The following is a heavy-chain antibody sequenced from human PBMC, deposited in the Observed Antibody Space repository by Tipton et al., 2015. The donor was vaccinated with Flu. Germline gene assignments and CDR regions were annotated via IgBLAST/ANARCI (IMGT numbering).Heavy chain of an antibody. D-gene: IGHD2-2*01. Sequence: LRLSCAVYGGSFSRFYGSWIRQPPGTGLEWIGQIDHSGGATYSPSLKSRVTISLDTSKNQISLKVNSVTAADTAVYYCVTHCSSTSCYFRFDPWGQGTPVTVSS. V-gene: IGHV4-34*01. CDR1: GGSFSRFY. CDR3: VTHCSSTSCYFRFDP. CDR2: IDHSGGA. J-gene: IGHJ5*02.